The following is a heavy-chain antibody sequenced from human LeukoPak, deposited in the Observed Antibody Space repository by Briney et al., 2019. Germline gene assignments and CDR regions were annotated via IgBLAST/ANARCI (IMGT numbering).Heavy chain of an antibody. CDR2: TYYRSKWDS. CDR1: GDSVSNNIAT. Sequence: SQTLSLTFAISGDSVSNNIATWNWIRQSPSRGLEWLGRTYYRSKWDSDYALSVKCRITIKADTSKNQFSLHLSSVTPEDTAVYYCARRLTQYDCFDPWGQGILVTVSS. J-gene: IGHJ5*02. V-gene: IGHV6-1*01. D-gene: IGHD2-2*01. CDR3: ARRLTQYDCFDP.